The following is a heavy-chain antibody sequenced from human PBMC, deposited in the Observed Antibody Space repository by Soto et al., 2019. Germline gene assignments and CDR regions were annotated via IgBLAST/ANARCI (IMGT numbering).Heavy chain of an antibody. D-gene: IGHD2-15*01. V-gene: IGHV3-23*01. J-gene: IGHJ4*02. Sequence: GGSLRLSCAASGFTFSSYAMSWVRQTPGKWLEWVSAISGSGGSTYYADSVKGRFTISRDNSKNTLYLQMNSLRAEDTAIYYCAKVLCSGGSCYIYYFDYWGQGTLVTVSS. CDR3: AKVLCSGGSCYIYYFDY. CDR1: GFTFSSYA. CDR2: ISGSGGST.